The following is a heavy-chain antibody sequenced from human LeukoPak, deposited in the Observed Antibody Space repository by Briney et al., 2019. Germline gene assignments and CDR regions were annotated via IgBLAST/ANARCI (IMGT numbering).Heavy chain of an antibody. CDR1: GYTFTGYY. CDR2: INPNSGGT. V-gene: IGHV1-2*02. Sequence: VASVKVSCKASGYTFTGYYMHWVRQAPGQGLEWMGWINPNSGGTNYAQKFQGRVTMTRDTSISTAYMELSRLRSDDTAVYYCARETVLPAMLSYFDYWGQGTLVTVSS. D-gene: IGHD2-2*01. J-gene: IGHJ4*02. CDR3: ARETVLPAMLSYFDY.